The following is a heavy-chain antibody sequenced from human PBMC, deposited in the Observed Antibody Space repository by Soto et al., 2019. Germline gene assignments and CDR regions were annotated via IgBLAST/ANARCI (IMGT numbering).Heavy chain of an antibody. V-gene: IGHV4-39*01. Sequence: SETLSLTCTVSGGFISSGGYYWAWIRQPPGKGLEWIGSMFYSWLTYYNPSLKSRVTLSVDTSKNHFSVRLNSVTAADTAVYYCAPLTVSLSGPYGIHVWGQGTTVTVSS. CDR1: GGFISSGGYY. J-gene: IGHJ6*02. CDR2: MFYSWLT. CDR3: APLTVSLSGPYGIHV. D-gene: IGHD2-15*01.